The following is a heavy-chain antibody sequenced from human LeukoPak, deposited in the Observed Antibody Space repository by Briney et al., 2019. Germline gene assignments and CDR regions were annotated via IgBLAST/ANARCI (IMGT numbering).Heavy chain of an antibody. CDR2: ISSSDSTI. V-gene: IGHV3-11*04. Sequence: LSLTCTVSGGSISSYYWSWIRQPPGKGLEWVSYISSSDSTIYSADSVKGRFTISRDNAKNSLYLQMNSLRAEDTAVYYCARLLMVRGVISHMDVWGKGTTVTVSS. J-gene: IGHJ6*03. D-gene: IGHD3-10*01. CDR3: ARLLMVRGVISHMDV. CDR1: GGSISSYY.